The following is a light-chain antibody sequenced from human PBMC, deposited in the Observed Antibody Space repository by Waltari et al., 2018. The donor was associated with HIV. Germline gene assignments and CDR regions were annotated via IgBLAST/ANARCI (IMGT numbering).Light chain of an antibody. J-gene: IGLJ3*02. V-gene: IGLV2-11*01. CDR2: DVI. CDR1: SGDVGGYNY. CDR3: SSYAGSYTFWV. Sequence: GSPGQSVTISCTGTSGDVGGYNYVSWYQQHPDKAPKLMIHDVIKRPSGVPDRFSGSKSGNTASLTISGLQAEDEADYYCSSYAGSYTFWVFGGGTKLTVL.